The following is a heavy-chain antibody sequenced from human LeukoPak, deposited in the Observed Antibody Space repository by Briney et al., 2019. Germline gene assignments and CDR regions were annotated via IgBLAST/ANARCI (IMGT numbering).Heavy chain of an antibody. Sequence: GASVKVSCKASGYTFTSYGISWVRQAPGQGLEWMGWISAYNGNTNYAQKLQGRVTMTTDTSTSTAYMELRSLRSDDTAVYYCARAFGTAGTTYFDYWGQGTLVTVSS. D-gene: IGHD6-13*01. CDR2: ISAYNGNT. CDR3: ARAFGTAGTTYFDY. J-gene: IGHJ4*02. CDR1: GYTFTSYG. V-gene: IGHV1-18*01.